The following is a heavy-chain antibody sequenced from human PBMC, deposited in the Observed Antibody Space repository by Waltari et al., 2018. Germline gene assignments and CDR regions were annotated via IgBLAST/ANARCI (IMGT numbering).Heavy chain of an antibody. CDR1: GFTFSDYG. D-gene: IGHD1-26*01. V-gene: IGHV3-33*01. CDR2: IWFDGSNK. CDR3: ARVRASADY. J-gene: IGHJ4*02. Sequence: QVQLVESGGGEVQPGRSLRLSCAASGFTFSDYGMHWVRQAPGKGLEWVAVIWFDGSNKYYSGAVKGRFTVSRDNSKNILYLQMNSLRAEDTAVYYCARVRASADYWGQGTLVTVSS.